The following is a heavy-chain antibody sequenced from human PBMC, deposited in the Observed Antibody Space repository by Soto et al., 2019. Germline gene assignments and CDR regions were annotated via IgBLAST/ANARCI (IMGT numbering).Heavy chain of an antibody. CDR2: INGDGSST. CDR3: AGGYQE. J-gene: IGHJ4*02. CDR1: GFPFSTYW. D-gene: IGHD5-12*01. Sequence: EEPLVQSGGGLVQPGGSLRLSCAASGFPFSTYWMHWVRQVPGQGLVWVSRINGDGSSTVYADFVKGRFTISRDNAKNTVYLQMTSLRVDDTAIYYCAGGYQEWGQGALVTVSS. V-gene: IGHV3-74*01.